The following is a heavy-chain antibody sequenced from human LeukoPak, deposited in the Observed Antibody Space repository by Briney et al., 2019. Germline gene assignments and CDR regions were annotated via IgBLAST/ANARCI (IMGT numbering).Heavy chain of an antibody. CDR1: GLSISSGFY. J-gene: IGHJ3*02. CDR2: INHSENT. D-gene: IGHD1-26*01. CDR3: ARIRAGAITNAFEI. V-gene: IGHV4-38-2*01. Sequence: KPSETMSLTCVVSGLSISSGFYWGWIRQPPGKGLEWIVTINHSENTYYNPSLKNRVTVSADTSKNHFSLRLSSVAAADTAVYYCARIRAGAITNAFEIWGQGTVVTVSS.